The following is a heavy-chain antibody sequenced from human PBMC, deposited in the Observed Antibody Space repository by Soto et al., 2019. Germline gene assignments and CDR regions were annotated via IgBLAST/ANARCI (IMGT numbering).Heavy chain of an antibody. CDR3: ARQFDFESSGYYYPY. CDR1: GGTFSRYA. D-gene: IGHD3-22*01. J-gene: IGHJ4*02. CDR2: IIPMFGTP. V-gene: IGHV1-69*13. Sequence: SVKVSCKASGGTFSRYAISWARQAPGQGLEWMGGIIPMFGTPNYAQKFQGRVTITAVESTSTAYMELSSLRSEDTAVYYCARQFDFESSGYYYPYWGQGTPVTVSS.